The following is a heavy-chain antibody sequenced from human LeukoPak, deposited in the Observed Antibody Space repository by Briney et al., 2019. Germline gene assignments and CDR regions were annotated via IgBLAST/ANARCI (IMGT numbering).Heavy chain of an antibody. V-gene: IGHV4-38-2*02. CDR1: GYSISSGYY. Sequence: PSETLSLTCAVSGYSISSGYYWGCIRQPPGKGLEWIGSIHRSGSAFYNPSLKSRVTISVDTSKNQFSLKLSSVTAADTAVYYCAREGNWFDPWGQGTLVTVSS. CDR2: IHRSGSA. J-gene: IGHJ5*02. CDR3: AREGNWFDP.